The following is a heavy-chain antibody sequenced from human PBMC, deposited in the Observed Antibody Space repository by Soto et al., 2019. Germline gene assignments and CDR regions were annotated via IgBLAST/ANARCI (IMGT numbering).Heavy chain of an antibody. J-gene: IGHJ6*03. CDR2: IDHSGST. V-gene: IGHV4-34*01. CDR1: GGSFSGYY. CDR3: ARGRDIVVVVAATPSYYYYMDV. Sequence: SETLSLTCAVYGGSFSGYYWSWIRQPPGKGLEWIGEIDHSGSTNYNPPLKSRVTISVDTSKNQFSLKLSSVTAADTAVYYCARGRDIVVVVAATPSYYYYMDVWGKGTTVTVSS. D-gene: IGHD2-15*01.